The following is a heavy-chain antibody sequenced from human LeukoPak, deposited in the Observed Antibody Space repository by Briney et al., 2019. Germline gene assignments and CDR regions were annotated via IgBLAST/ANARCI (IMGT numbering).Heavy chain of an antibody. CDR1: GGSISSYY. V-gene: IGHV4-59*01. CDR3: AGAPYYDPANFDY. J-gene: IGHJ4*02. CDR2: IYYSGST. D-gene: IGHD3-22*01. Sequence: PLETPSLTCTVSGGSISSYYWSWVRQPPGKGLEWIGHIYYSGSTNYNPSLKSRVTISIDTSKNQFSLKLSSVAAADTAVYYCAGAPYYDPANFDYWGQGTLVTVSS.